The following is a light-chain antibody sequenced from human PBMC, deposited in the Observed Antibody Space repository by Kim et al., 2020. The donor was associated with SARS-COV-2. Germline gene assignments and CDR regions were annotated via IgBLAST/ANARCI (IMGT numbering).Light chain of an antibody. J-gene: IGKJ2*02. V-gene: IGKV3-20*01. CDR3: QQYGSSPRT. CDR2: GAA. Sequence: LAAGERATLACRASQSGSSSYLAWYQQKPGQAPRLRIYGAASRDTGIPDRFSGSGSGTDFTLTISRLEPEDFAVYYCQQYGSSPRTFGQGTKLEI. CDR1: QSGSSSY.